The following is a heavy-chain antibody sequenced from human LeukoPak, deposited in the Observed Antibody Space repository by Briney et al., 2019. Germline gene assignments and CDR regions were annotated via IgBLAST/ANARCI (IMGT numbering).Heavy chain of an antibody. J-gene: IGHJ4*02. V-gene: IGHV3-30*04. Sequence: GGSLRLSCAASGFTFSSYAMHWVRQAPGKGLEWVAVISYDGSNKYYADSAKGRFTISRDNSKNTLYLQMNSLRAEDTAVYYCAKSVSGYSYGAIDYWGQGTLVTVSS. CDR1: GFTFSSYA. CDR3: AKSVSGYSYGAIDY. CDR2: ISYDGSNK. D-gene: IGHD5-18*01.